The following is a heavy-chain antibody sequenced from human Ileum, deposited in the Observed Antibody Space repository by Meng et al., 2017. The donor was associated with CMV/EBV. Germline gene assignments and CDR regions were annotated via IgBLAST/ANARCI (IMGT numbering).Heavy chain of an antibody. Sequence: QVQLHQRGAGLLKPSGTLSLTCAVYSGSFSDFFWGWIRQPPGKGLEWIGESSHSGNTKYNPSLKSRVTISVDASKNQFSLNMRSVTAADTAVYYCARGRDFWWEMDYTGQGTLVTVSS. CDR3: ARGRDFWWEMDY. J-gene: IGHJ4*02. CDR1: SGSFSDFF. V-gene: IGHV4-34*01. CDR2: SSHSGNT. D-gene: IGHD1-26*01.